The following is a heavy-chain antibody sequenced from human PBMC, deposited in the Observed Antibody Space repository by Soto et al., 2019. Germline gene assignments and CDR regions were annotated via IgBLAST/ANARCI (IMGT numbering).Heavy chain of an antibody. CDR3: ARASTVAASF. CDR2: ISTSSSTI. CDR1: GFTFSSYN. D-gene: IGHD2-15*01. J-gene: IGHJ4*02. Sequence: EVQLVESGGGLVQPGGSLRLSCAASGFTFSSYNMNWVRQPPGKGLEWVSYISTSSSTIYYADSVKGRFTISRDNAKNALYLQMNSLRPEDTAVYFCARASTVAASFGGQGTLVTVSS. V-gene: IGHV3-48*01.